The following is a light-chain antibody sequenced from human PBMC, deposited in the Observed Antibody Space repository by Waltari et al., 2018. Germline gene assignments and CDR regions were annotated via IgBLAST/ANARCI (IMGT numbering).Light chain of an antibody. CDR3: QQSDSLPGT. J-gene: IGKJ2*01. V-gene: IGKV3-20*01. Sequence: ETVLTQFPGTLSLSPGDSATLSCRASQTISRSHLAWYQQKPGRSPRLLSYGASKRATGVPDRFSGSGSGTDFSLTISSLEPEDLAVYYCQQSDSLPGTFGQGTKLEIK. CDR2: GAS. CDR1: QTISRSH.